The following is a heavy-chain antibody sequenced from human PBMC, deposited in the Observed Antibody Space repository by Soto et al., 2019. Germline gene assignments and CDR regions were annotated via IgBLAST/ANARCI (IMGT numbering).Heavy chain of an antibody. CDR1: GFTFSSYG. CDR3: ATPFVDIVATISGNYFDY. J-gene: IGHJ4*02. V-gene: IGHV3-30*03. Sequence: LRLSWAASGFTFSSYGMHWVRQAPGKGLEWVAVISYDGSNKYYADSVKGRFTISRDNSKNTLYLQMNSLRAEDTAVYYCATPFVDIVATISGNYFDYWGQGTLVTVSS. D-gene: IGHD5-12*01. CDR2: ISYDGSNK.